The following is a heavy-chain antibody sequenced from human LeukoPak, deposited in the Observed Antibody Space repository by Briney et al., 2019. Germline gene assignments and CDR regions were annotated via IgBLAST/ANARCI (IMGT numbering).Heavy chain of an antibody. V-gene: IGHV1-2*02. CDR2: INPNSGGT. Sequence: ASVKVSCKASGYTFTGYYMHWVRQAPGQGLEWMGWINPNSGGTNYAQTFQGRVTMTRDTSISTAYMEMSRLRSDDTAVYYCARSYSSGWTIDYWGQGTLVTVSS. D-gene: IGHD6-19*01. CDR1: GYTFTGYY. CDR3: ARSYSSGWTIDY. J-gene: IGHJ4*02.